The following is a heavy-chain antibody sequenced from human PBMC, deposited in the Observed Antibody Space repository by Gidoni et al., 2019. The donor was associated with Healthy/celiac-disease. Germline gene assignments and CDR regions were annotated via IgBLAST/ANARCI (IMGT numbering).Heavy chain of an antibody. CDR2: IYYSGST. D-gene: IGHD3-10*01. CDR3: ARVDYYGSGSHIDY. CDR1: GGSIRSSSYY. J-gene: IGHJ4*02. Sequence: QLQLQESGPGLVKASEPLSPTCTVSGGSIRSSSYYWGWLRQPPGKGLEWIGSIYYSGSTYYNPSLKSRVTISVDTSKNQFSLKLSSVTAADTAVYYCARVDYYGSGSHIDYWGQGTLVTVSS. V-gene: IGHV4-39*01.